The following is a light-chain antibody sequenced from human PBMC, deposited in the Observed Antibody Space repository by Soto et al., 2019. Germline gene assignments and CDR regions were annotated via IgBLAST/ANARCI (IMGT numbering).Light chain of an antibody. CDR2: DAS. J-gene: IGKJ1*01. V-gene: IGKV3-11*01. Sequence: EIVVTHSPATLSLSLGERATLSCRTSQSVTDWVAWYQHRPGQAPSLLIFDASNRAPDIPARFSGSGSGTDFTLTISGLEPEDSAVYYCAQRHWPWTVGQGTKVEI. CDR3: AQRHWPWT. CDR1: QSVTDW.